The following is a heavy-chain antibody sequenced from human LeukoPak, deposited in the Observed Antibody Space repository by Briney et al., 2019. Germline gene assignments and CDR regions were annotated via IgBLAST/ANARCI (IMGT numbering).Heavy chain of an antibody. V-gene: IGHV1-18*01. CDR1: GYTFTSYG. Sequence: ASVKVSCXASGYTFTSYGISWARQAPGQGLEWMGWISGYTGNTNYAQKLQGRVSMTTDTSTTTVYMELRSLRSDDTAVYYCARDLSMIGGITDDYWGQGTLVAVSS. D-gene: IGHD1-14*01. J-gene: IGHJ4*02. CDR2: ISGYTGNT. CDR3: ARDLSMIGGITDDY.